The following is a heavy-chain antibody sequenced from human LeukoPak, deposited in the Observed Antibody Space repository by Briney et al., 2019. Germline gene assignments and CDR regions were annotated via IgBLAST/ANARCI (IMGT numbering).Heavy chain of an antibody. CDR1: GGSFSGYY. V-gene: IGHV4-34*01. D-gene: IGHD2-2*01. CDR3: ARGLRIVVGYYYYGMDV. CDR2: INHSGST. J-gene: IGHJ6*04. Sequence: KASETLSLTCAVYGGSFSGYYWSWIHQPPGKGLEWIGEINHSGSTNYNPSLKSRVTISVDTSKNQFSLKLSSVTAADTAVYYCARGLRIVVGYYYYGMDVWGKGTMVTVSS.